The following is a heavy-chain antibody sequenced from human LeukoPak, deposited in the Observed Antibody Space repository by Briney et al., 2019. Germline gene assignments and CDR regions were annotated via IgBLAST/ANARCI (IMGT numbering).Heavy chain of an antibody. J-gene: IGHJ4*02. CDR1: GYTFTGYY. CDR3: ARVESIAAAGYFDY. CDR2: INPNSGGT. V-gene: IGHV1-2*02. Sequence: ASVKVPCKASGYTFTGYYMHWVRQAPGQGLEWMGWINPNSGGTNYAQKFQGRVTMTRDTSISTAYMELSRLRSDDTAVYYCARVESIAAAGYFDYWGQGTLVTVSS. D-gene: IGHD6-13*01.